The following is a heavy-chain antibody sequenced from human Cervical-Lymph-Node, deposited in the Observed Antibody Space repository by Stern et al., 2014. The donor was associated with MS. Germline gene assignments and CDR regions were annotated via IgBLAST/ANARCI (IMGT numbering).Heavy chain of an antibody. J-gene: IGHJ5*02. V-gene: IGHV1-2*02. CDR3: ARDWFRDRSSLDP. D-gene: IGHD6-6*01. CDR1: GYTFTGHY. CDR2: INPDTGGT. Sequence: VQLLESGAEVKKPGALVKVSCKASGYTFTGHYMHWVRQTPGQGLEWMGWINPDTGGTNYAQKFQGRVTLTRDTSISTAYLEVARLRSDDTAVYYCARDWFRDRSSLDPWGQGTLVTVSS.